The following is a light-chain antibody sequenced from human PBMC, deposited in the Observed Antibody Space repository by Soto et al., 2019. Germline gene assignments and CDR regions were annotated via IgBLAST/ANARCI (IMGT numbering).Light chain of an antibody. CDR3: QQYNTYSGT. CDR2: GAS. V-gene: IGKV1-5*01. Sequence: IQMTQSPSTPSASVGDRVTITCRASQSIRSYLAWYQQQPGKAPKVLIYGASSLESGVPSRFSGSGSGTEFTLTISSLQPDDFATYYCQQYNTYSGTFGQGTKVDIK. CDR1: QSIRSY. J-gene: IGKJ1*01.